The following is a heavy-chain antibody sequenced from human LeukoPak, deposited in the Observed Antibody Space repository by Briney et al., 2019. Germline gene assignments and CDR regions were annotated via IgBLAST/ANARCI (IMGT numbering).Heavy chain of an antibody. D-gene: IGHD3-22*01. V-gene: IGHV3-48*03. J-gene: IGHJ4*02. CDR3: ASFDHPSSGYRLGDY. CDR1: GFTFSSYE. CDR2: ISSSGSTI. Sequence: GGSLRLSCAASGFTFSSYEMNWVRQAPGKGLEWVSYISSSGSTIYYADSVKGRFTISRDNAKNSLYLQMNSLRAEDTAVYYRASFDHPSSGYRLGDYWGQGTLVTVSS.